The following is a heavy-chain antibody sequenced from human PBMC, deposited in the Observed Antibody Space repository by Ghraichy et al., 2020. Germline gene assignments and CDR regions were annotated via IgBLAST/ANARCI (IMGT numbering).Heavy chain of an antibody. CDR3: ARDPMDISSIVVRGGFDY. CDR1: GFTFSSYW. J-gene: IGHJ4*02. D-gene: IGHD3-10*02. CDR2: IKQDGSEK. Sequence: GGSLRLSCAASGFTFSSYWMSWVRQAPGKGLEWVANIKQDGSEKYYVDSVKGRFTISRDNAKNSLYLQMNSLRAEDTAVYYCARDPMDISSIVVRGGFDYWGQGTLVTVSS. V-gene: IGHV3-7*01.